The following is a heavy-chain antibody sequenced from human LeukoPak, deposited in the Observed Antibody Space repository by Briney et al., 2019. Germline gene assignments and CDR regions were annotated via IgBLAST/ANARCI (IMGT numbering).Heavy chain of an antibody. CDR2: ISSSSSTI. CDR1: GYSISSGYY. J-gene: IGHJ5*02. CDR3: ARVGGAAAGGSFPDP. V-gene: IGHV3-48*01. D-gene: IGHD6-13*01. Sequence: ETLSLTCTVSGYSISSGYYWGWVRQAPGKGLEWVSYISSSSSTIYYADSVKGRFTISRDNAKNSLYLQMNSLRAEDSAVYYCARVGGAAAGGSFPDPWGQGTLVTVSS.